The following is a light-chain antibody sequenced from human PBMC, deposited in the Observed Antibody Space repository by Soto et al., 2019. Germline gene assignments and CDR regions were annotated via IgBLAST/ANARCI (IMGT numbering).Light chain of an antibody. J-gene: IGKJ2*01. V-gene: IGKV4-1*01. Sequence: DIVMTQSPGSLAVPLGERATIDCKSSQSVFYSPSNKSYLGWYRQKPGQPPKLLIYWASTRESGVPDRFSGSGSGTDFTLTISSLQADDVAVYYCQQYYSTPYTFGQGTKLEIK. CDR1: QSVFYSPSNKSY. CDR2: WAS. CDR3: QQYYSTPYT.